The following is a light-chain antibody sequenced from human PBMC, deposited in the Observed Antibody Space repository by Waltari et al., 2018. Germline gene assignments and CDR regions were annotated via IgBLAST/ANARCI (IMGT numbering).Light chain of an antibody. CDR1: QSVGIN. CDR3: QQYNSWPRT. Sequence: EILMTQSPASLSVSPWERATLSCWAGQSVGINLAWYQQRPGQAPRLLSYGASTRATGIPARFSGSGSDTEFTLTISSLKSEDFAVYYCQQYNSWPRTFGQGTKVEIK. V-gene: IGKV3-15*01. CDR2: GAS. J-gene: IGKJ1*01.